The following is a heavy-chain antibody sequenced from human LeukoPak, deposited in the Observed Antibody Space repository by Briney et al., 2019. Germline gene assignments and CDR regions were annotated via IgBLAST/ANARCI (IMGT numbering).Heavy chain of an antibody. CDR2: IYYSGST. J-gene: IGHJ4*02. Sequence: SETLSLTCTVSGGSISGYYWTWIRQPPGKGLEWIGYIYYSGSTNYNPSLKSRVTISVDTSKNQFSLRLNSVTAADTAVYYCARSELLWFGGVNSGFDYWGQGTLVTVSS. V-gene: IGHV4-59*08. CDR1: GGSISGYY. D-gene: IGHD3-10*01. CDR3: ARSELLWFGGVNSGFDY.